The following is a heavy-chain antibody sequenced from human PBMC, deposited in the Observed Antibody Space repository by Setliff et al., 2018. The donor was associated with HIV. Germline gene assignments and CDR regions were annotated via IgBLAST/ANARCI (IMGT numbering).Heavy chain of an antibody. Sequence: GASVKVSCKASGDTFSKHAVSWVRQAPGQGLEWMGSFIPTYDTTSYAREFQGRLTITADESTSTVYMDLSRLTSDDTAIFFCAKNKLGGAIDMWGQGTVVTVSS. CDR2: FIPTYDTT. CDR1: GDTFSKHA. V-gene: IGHV1-69*13. CDR3: AKNKLGGAIDM. D-gene: IGHD1-26*01. J-gene: IGHJ3*02.